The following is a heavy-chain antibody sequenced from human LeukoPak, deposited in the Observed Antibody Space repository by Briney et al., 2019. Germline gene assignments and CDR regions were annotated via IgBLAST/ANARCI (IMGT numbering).Heavy chain of an antibody. Sequence: SETLSLTCTVSDGSISSSYWSWLRQPPGKGLEWIGYIYHTGKTNYNPSLKSRVTISIDTSKNQFSLKLNSVTAADTAVYYCARAGDWNEVLDFWGQGTLVTVSS. CDR3: ARAGDWNEVLDF. CDR1: DGSISSSY. D-gene: IGHD1-1*01. V-gene: IGHV4-59*01. CDR2: IYHTGKT. J-gene: IGHJ4*02.